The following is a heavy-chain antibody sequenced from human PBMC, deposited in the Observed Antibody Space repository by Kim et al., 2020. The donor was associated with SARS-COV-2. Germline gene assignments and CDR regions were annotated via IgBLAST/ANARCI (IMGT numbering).Heavy chain of an antibody. D-gene: IGHD2-2*01. J-gene: IGHJ4*02. CDR2: INPNSGDT. CDR1: GYTFTGYY. V-gene: IGHV1-2*06. Sequence: ASVKVSCRASGYTFTGYYMHWVRQAPGQGLEWMGRINPNSGDTNYAQKFQDRVTMTRDTSLTTAYMDLSGLRSGDTAVYYCARDGSGYCSTGICYHFDYWGQGTLVNGSS. CDR3: ARDGSGYCSTGICYHFDY.